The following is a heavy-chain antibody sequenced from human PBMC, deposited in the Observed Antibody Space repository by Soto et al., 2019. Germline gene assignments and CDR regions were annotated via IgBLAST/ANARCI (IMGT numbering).Heavy chain of an antibody. J-gene: IGHJ4*02. D-gene: IGHD2-15*01. CDR3: TTGRVVVEGDDY. CDR1: GFSFNKAS. V-gene: IGHV3-15*07. Sequence: EVQLVESGGGLVKPGGSLRLSCAASGFSFNKASMNWVRQAPGKGLEWVGRIKGNTDGGTTAYGAPVKGRFSISRDDSKNTVFLQIYSPKSEDTAVYYCTTGRVVVEGDDYWGQGTLVIVSA. CDR2: IKGNTDGGTT.